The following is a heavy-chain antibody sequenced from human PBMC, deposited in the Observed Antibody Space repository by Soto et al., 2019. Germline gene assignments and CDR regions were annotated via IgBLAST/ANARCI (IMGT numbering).Heavy chain of an antibody. CDR2: IYSGGST. V-gene: IGHV3-53*01. J-gene: IGHJ6*02. D-gene: IGHD3-16*02. Sequence: PGGSLRLSCAASGFTVSSNYMSWVRQAPGKGLEWVSVIYSGGSTYYADSVKGRFTISRDNSKNTLYLHMNSLRAEDTAVYYCGRDRTSFRYPDYYYGMDVWGQGTTVTVSS. CDR3: GRDRTSFRYPDYYYGMDV. CDR1: GFTVSSNY.